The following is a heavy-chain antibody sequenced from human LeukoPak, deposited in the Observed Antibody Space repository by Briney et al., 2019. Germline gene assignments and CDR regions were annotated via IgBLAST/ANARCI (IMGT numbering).Heavy chain of an antibody. V-gene: IGHV3-23*01. D-gene: IGHD3-10*02. CDR3: AELGITMIGGV. CDR2: ISGGGVST. CDR1: GFTFSSYT. Sequence: GGSLRLSCVASGFTFSSYTMSWVRQTPGKGLEWVSTISGGGVSTYYADSVKGRFTISRDNSRNTLYLQMNSLRAGDTAVYYCAELGITMIGGVWGKGTTVTISS. J-gene: IGHJ6*04.